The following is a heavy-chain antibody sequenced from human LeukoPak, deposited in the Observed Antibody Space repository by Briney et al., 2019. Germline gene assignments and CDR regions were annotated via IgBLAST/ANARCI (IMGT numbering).Heavy chain of an antibody. J-gene: IGHJ4*02. D-gene: IGHD3-3*01. CDR3: ARGFRKSITTFGVVIYLGWYFDY. V-gene: IGHV1-8*01. CDR1: GYTFTSYD. Sequence: ASVKVSCKASGYTFTSYDINWVRQATGQGLEWMGWMNPNSGNTGYAQKFQGRVTMTRNTSISTAYMELSSLRSEDTAVYYCARGFRKSITTFGVVIYLGWYFDYWGQGTLVTVSS. CDR2: MNPNSGNT.